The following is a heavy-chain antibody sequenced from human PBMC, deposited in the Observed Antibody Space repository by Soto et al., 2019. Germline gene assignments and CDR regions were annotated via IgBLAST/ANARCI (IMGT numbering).Heavy chain of an antibody. J-gene: IGHJ4*02. D-gene: IGHD5-18*01. V-gene: IGHV3-11*06. CDR3: ARVRRLLDFDY. CDR2: ISSSSSYT. CDR1: GFTFSDYY. Sequence: GGSLRLSCAASGFTFSDYYMSWIRQAPGKGLEWVSYISSSSSYTNYADSVKGRFTISRDNAKNSLYLQMNSLRAEDTAVYYCARVRRLLDFDYWGQGTLVTVSS.